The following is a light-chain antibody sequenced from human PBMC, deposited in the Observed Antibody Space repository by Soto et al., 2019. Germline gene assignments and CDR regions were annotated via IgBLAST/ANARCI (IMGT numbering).Light chain of an antibody. CDR1: QSISSH. J-gene: IGKJ5*01. CDR2: TAS. V-gene: IGKV1-39*01. Sequence: DIRMTQSPSSLSASVGDTVTITGRASQSISSHLNWYPQKPGKAPNLLMYTASNLQSGVPSRFSGSGSGTDLTITISSLQPEDFATYYCQQSYSTPISFGQGTRLEIK. CDR3: QQSYSTPIS.